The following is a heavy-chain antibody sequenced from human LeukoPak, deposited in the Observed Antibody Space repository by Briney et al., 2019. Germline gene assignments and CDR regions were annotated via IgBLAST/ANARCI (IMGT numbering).Heavy chain of an antibody. CDR3: ARVPSYDFWSGYYFRGASLQSFDY. CDR1: GFTFSSYW. V-gene: IGHV3-74*01. J-gene: IGHJ4*02. CDR2: INSDGSST. Sequence: GGALRLSCAASGFTFSSYWMHWVRPAPGKGLVWVSRINSDGSSTNYADSVKGRFTISRDNAKNTLYLQMNSLRAEDTAVYYCARVPSYDFWSGYYFRGASLQSFDYWGQGTLVTVSS. D-gene: IGHD3-3*01.